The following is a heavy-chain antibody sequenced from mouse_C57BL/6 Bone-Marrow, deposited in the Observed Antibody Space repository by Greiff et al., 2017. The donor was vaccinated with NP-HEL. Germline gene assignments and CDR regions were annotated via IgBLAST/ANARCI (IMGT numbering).Heavy chain of an antibody. CDR1: GYTFTDYY. D-gene: IGHD2-3*01. Sequence: VQLKESGPVLVKPGASVKMSCKASGYTFTDYYMNWVKQSHGKSLEWIGVINPYNGGTSYNQKFKGKATLTVDKSSSTAYMELNSLTSEDSAVYYCATYDGSLYAMDYWGQGTSVTVSS. V-gene: IGHV1-19*01. CDR3: ATYDGSLYAMDY. J-gene: IGHJ4*01. CDR2: INPYNGGT.